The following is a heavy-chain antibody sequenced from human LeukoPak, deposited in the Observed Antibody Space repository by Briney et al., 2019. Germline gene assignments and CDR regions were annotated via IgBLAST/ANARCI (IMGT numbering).Heavy chain of an antibody. J-gene: IGHJ4*02. CDR2: ISSSGSTI. CDR3: AKDGYSSSWTQKGNCFDY. CDR1: GFTFSSYE. D-gene: IGHD6-13*01. Sequence: GGSLRLSCAASGFTFSSYEMNWVRQAPGKGLEWVSYISSSGSTIYYADSVKGRFTISRDNSKNTLHLQMNSLRAEDTAMYYCAKDGYSSSWTQKGNCFDYWGQGTLVTVSS. V-gene: IGHV3-48*03.